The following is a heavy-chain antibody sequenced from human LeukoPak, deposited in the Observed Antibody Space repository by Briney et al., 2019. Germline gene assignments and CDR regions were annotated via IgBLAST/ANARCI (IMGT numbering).Heavy chain of an antibody. Sequence: ASVKVSCKASGYTFTSYYMHWVRQAPGQGLEWMGWINPNSGGTNYAQKFQGRVTMTRDTSISTAYMELSRLRSDDTAVHYCARSPLYYYDSSGYYSYWGQGTLVTVSS. CDR3: ARSPLYYYDSSGYYSY. D-gene: IGHD3-22*01. J-gene: IGHJ4*02. CDR1: GYTFTSYY. CDR2: INPNSGGT. V-gene: IGHV1-2*02.